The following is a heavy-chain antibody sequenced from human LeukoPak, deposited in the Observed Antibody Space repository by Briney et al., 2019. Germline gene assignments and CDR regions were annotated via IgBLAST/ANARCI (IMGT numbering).Heavy chain of an antibody. CDR3: TTPIYTGTYYYYMDV. J-gene: IGHJ6*03. V-gene: IGHV3-30*02. Sequence: GSLRLSCAASGFTFSSYGMHWVRQAPGKGLEWVAFIRYDGSNKYYADSVKGRFTISRDNSKNTLYLQMNSLKTEDTAVYYCTTPIYTGTYYYYMDVWGKGTTVTISS. D-gene: IGHD2-8*02. CDR1: GFTFSSYG. CDR2: IRYDGSNK.